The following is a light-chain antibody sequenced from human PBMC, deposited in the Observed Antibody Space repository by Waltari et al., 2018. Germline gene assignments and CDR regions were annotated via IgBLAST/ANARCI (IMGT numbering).Light chain of an antibody. Sequence: QSALTQPASVSGSPGQSITISCTGTSSDIGFYNYVSWYQQHPGKAPQLIIYDVYERPAGVSNRCAGSKSGKTASLTISGLQAEDEADDYCNSYTGSSSWVFGGGTKLTVL. CDR3: NSYTGSSSWV. V-gene: IGLV2-14*03. CDR2: DVY. J-gene: IGLJ3*02. CDR1: SSDIGFYNY.